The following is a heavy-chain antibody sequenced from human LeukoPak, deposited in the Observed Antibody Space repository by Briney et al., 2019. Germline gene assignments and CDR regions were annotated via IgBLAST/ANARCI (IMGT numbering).Heavy chain of an antibody. J-gene: IGHJ4*02. V-gene: IGHV1-18*04. CDR2: ISAYNGNT. D-gene: IGHD6-19*01. Sequence: ASVNVSCTASGYSFTSYGISWVRQAPGQGLEGMGWISAYNGNTNYAQKLQGRVTMTTDTSTSTAYMELRSLRSDDTAVYYCARDLDGAGSIDYWGQGTLVTVSS. CDR1: GYSFTSYG. CDR3: ARDLDGAGSIDY.